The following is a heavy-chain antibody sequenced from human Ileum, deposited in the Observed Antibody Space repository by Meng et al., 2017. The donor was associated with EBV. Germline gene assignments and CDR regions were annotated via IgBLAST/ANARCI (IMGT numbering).Heavy chain of an antibody. CDR1: GFSLSTSGVG. V-gene: IGHV2-5*01. D-gene: IGHD6-13*01. CDR3: ALRPRQLLRGWFDS. CDR2: IYGQGDK. Sequence: QTTLKEFAPTVVKPTQTLTLTCTFSGFSLSTSGVGVGWIRQPPGKALEWLAMIYGQGDKHYSPSLTSRLTITKDTSKNQVVLTMTNMDSVDTATYYCALRPRQLLRGWFDSWGQGALVTVSS. J-gene: IGHJ5*01.